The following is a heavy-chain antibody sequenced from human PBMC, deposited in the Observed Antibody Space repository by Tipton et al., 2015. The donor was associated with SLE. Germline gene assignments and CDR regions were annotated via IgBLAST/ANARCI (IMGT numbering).Heavy chain of an antibody. V-gene: IGHV4-31*03. D-gene: IGHD2-21*01. J-gene: IGHJ3*02. CDR2: IYYSGST. Sequence: TLSLTCTVSGGSISSGGYYWSWIRQHPGKGLEWIGYIYYSGSTYYNPSLKSRVTISVDTSKNQFSLKLSSVTAADTAVYYCARRSIVVVIAIYDAFDIWGQGTMVTVSS. CDR1: GGSISSGGYY. CDR3: ARRSIVVVIAIYDAFDI.